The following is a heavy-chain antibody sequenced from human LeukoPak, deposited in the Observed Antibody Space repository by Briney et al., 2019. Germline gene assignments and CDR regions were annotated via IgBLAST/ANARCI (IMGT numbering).Heavy chain of an antibody. CDR2: INPSGGST. CDR1: GYTFTSFD. J-gene: IGHJ4*02. V-gene: IGHV1-46*01. CDR3: ARGAPTTRIGAGRFDY. D-gene: IGHD5-12*01. Sequence: GASVKVSCKASGYTFTSFDINWVRQAPGQGLEWMGEINPSGGSTSYAQKFQGRITVTRDTYTNTVYMDLSSLRSEDTATYYCARGAPTTRIGAGRFDYWGQGSLLTVAS.